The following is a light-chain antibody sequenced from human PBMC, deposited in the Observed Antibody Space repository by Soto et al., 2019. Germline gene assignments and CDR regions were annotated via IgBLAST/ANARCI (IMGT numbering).Light chain of an antibody. J-gene: IGLJ1*01. CDR1: SSNMGTNT. CDR3: VAWDDSLNGHV. V-gene: IGLV1-44*01. Sequence: QSALTQPPSASGTPGQRVTISCSGGSSNMGTNTVSWYQQVPGTAPKVLIYVNDQRPSGVPDRFSGSNSGTSASLAISGLQPEDVVEYYCVAWDDSLNGHVFGTGTNVTVL. CDR2: VND.